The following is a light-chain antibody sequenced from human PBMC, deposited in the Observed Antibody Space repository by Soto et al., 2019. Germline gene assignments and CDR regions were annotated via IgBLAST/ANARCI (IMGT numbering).Light chain of an antibody. CDR2: EGG. CDR3: CSYAGSDTYV. J-gene: IGLJ1*01. CDR1: SSDVGNYNL. V-gene: IGLV2-23*01. Sequence: QSVLTQPASVSESPGQSITISCTGTSSDVGNYNLVSWYQQHPGRAPKVLIYEGGRRPSGVSNRFSGSTSGNVASLTISGLQAEDEADYYCCSYAGSDTYVFGTGTKLTVL.